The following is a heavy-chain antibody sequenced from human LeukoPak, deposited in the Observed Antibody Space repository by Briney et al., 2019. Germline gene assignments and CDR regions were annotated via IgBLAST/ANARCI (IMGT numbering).Heavy chain of an antibody. CDR1: GFTFSSYA. D-gene: IGHD6-19*01. V-gene: IGHV3-23*01. J-gene: IGHJ4*02. Sequence: GGSLRLSCAASGFTFSSYAMSWVRQAPGKGLELVSAISGSGGSTYYADSVKGRFTISRDNSKNTLYLQMNSLRAEDTAVYYCAKARNRQWLAHYYFDYWGQGTLVTVSS. CDR2: ISGSGGST. CDR3: AKARNRQWLAHYYFDY.